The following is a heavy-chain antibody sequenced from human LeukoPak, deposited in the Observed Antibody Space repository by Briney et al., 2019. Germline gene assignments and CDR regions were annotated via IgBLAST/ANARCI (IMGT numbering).Heavy chain of an antibody. CDR1: GGSISSGGYY. J-gene: IGHJ3*02. Sequence: SETLSLTCTVSGGSISSGGYYWSWIRQPPGKGLEWIGYIYHSGSTYYNPSLKSRVTISVDRSKNQFSLKLSSVTAADTAVYYCARWTYSSSWPGAFDIWGQGTMVTVSS. CDR3: ARWTYSSSWPGAFDI. CDR2: IYHSGST. D-gene: IGHD6-13*01. V-gene: IGHV4-30-2*01.